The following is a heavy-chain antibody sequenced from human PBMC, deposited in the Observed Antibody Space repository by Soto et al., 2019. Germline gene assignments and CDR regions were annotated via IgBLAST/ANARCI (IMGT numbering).Heavy chain of an antibody. V-gene: IGHV4-31*03. CDR2: IYYSGST. Sequence: TSETLSLTCTVAGGSISSGGYYWSWIRQHPGKGLEWIGYIYYSGSTYYNPSLKSRVTISVDTSKNQFSLKLSSVTAADTAVYYCARDRLIAARHPSWFDPWGQGTLVTVSS. D-gene: IGHD6-6*01. CDR1: GGSISSGGYY. J-gene: IGHJ5*02. CDR3: ARDRLIAARHPSWFDP.